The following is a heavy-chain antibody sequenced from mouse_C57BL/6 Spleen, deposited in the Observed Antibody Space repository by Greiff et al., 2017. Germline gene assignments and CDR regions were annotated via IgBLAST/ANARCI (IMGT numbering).Heavy chain of an antibody. CDR2: IYPGNSDT. Sequence: EVQLQQSGTVLARPGASVKMSCKTSGYTFTSYWMHWVKQRPGQGLEWIGAIYPGNSDTSYNQKFKGKAKLTAVTSASTAYMALSSLTNEDSAVYYCTRSGYYYGSRDAMDYWGQGTSVTVSS. V-gene: IGHV1-5*01. CDR3: TRSGYYYGSRDAMDY. J-gene: IGHJ4*01. D-gene: IGHD1-1*01. CDR1: GYTFTSYW.